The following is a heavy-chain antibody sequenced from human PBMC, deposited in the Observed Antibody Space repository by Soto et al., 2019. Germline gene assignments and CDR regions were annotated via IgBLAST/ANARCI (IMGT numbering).Heavy chain of an antibody. V-gene: IGHV3-53*01. CDR3: ARAWIPEGPGAEYFQH. D-gene: IGHD5-18*01. CDR1: GFTVSNNY. J-gene: IGHJ1*01. Sequence: PEGSLRLSCAASGFTVSNNYMSWVRQAPGKGLEWVSVIYSDGSTYYADSVKGRFTISRDNSKNTLYLQMNSLRAEDTAVYYCARAWIPEGPGAEYFQHWGQGTLVTVSS. CDR2: IYSDGST.